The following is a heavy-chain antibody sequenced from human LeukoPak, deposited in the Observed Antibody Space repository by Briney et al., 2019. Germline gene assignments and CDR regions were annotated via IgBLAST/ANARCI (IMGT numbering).Heavy chain of an antibody. V-gene: IGHV4-59*01. J-gene: IGHJ3*02. CDR1: GGPISSYY. D-gene: IGHD6-13*01. Sequence: SETLSLTCTVFGGPISSYYWNWIRQPPGKGLEWIGYVSYRGTTNYNPSLKSRVTISVDTSKNQFSLKLSSVTAADTAVYYCARPYSSNWYDAFHTWGQGTMVTVSS. CDR2: VSYRGTT. CDR3: ARPYSSNWYDAFHT.